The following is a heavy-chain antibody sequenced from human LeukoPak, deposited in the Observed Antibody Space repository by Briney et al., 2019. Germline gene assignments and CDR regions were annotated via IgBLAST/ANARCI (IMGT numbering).Heavy chain of an antibody. Sequence: ASVKVSCKASGYTFTSYGISWVRQAPGRGLEWMGWISAYNGNTNYAQKLQGRVTMTTDTSTSTAYMELRSLRSDDTAVYYCARDHYYDSSGSGGYWGQGTLVTVSS. V-gene: IGHV1-18*01. CDR3: ARDHYYDSSGSGGY. D-gene: IGHD3-22*01. CDR1: GYTFTSYG. CDR2: ISAYNGNT. J-gene: IGHJ4*02.